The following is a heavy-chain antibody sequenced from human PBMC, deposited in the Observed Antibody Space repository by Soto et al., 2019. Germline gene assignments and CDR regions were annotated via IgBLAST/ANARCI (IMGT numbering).Heavy chain of an antibody. V-gene: IGHV3-23*01. CDR2: VSTSGGRT. CDR3: VRKGYETGWYYDQ. CDR1: GFNFKSYD. D-gene: IGHD6-19*01. J-gene: IGHJ4*02. Sequence: PGGSLRLSCAASGFNFKSYDMFWVRQAPGKGPEWVSFVSTSGGRTEYADFVRGRFTISRDNAENTLSLQMNSLAVDDTAVYYCVRKGYETGWYYDQWGQGTLVTVPS.